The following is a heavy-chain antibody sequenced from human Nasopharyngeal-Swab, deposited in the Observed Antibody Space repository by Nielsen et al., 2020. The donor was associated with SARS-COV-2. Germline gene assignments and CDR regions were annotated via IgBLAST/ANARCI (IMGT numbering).Heavy chain of an antibody. CDR3: ARGRRSSSWSFGVHYLDY. CDR2: IYYSGST. CDR1: GGSISSGGYY. D-gene: IGHD6-13*01. Sequence: SETLSLTCTVSGGSISSGGYYWSWIRQHPGKGLAWIGYIYYSGSTYYNPSLKSRVTISVDTSKNQFSLKLSSVTAADTAVYYCARGRRSSSWSFGVHYLDYWGQGTLVPSPQ. V-gene: IGHV4-31*03. J-gene: IGHJ4*02.